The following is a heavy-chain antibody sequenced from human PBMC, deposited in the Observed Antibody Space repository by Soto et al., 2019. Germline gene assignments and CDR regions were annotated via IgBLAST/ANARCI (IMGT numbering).Heavy chain of an antibody. CDR2: ISNDGDDK. CDR1: GFTFNNYG. CDR3: AKEGIELWSAFDY. D-gene: IGHD5-18*01. V-gene: IGHV3-30*18. J-gene: IGHJ4*02. Sequence: GGSLRLSCAASGFTFNNYGIHWVRQAPGKGLEWVAVISNDGDDKYYADSVKGRFTISRDNSRNTLYLQMNSLRPEDTAMYYCAKEGIELWSAFDYWGEGTLVTVSS.